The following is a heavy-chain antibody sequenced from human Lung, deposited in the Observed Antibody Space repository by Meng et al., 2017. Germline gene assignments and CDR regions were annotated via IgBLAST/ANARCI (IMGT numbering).Heavy chain of an antibody. CDR2: ISSTGDST. Sequence: EGQLVGAGGGLVQPGGSLGLSCAASGFTFTAFSMTWVRQAPGKGLEWVSTISSTGDSTFYPDSVKGRFIVSRDNSKNTLYLQMNSLRAEDTAIYYCAKEAAMASWGQGTLVTVSS. CDR1: GFTFTAFS. V-gene: IGHV3-23*04. CDR3: AKEAAMAS. D-gene: IGHD5-18*01. J-gene: IGHJ5*02.